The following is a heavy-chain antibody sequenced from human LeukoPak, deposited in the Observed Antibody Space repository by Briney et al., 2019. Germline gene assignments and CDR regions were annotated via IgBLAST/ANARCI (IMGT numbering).Heavy chain of an antibody. Sequence: PSETLSLTCAVYGGSFSGYYWSWIRQPPGKGLEWIGEINHSGSTNYSPSVKSRVTISVDTSKNQSSLKLSSATAADTAVYYCARDHPYNWNYFDYWGQGTLVTVSS. CDR1: GGSFSGYY. CDR2: INHSGST. J-gene: IGHJ4*02. V-gene: IGHV4-34*01. CDR3: ARDHPYNWNYFDY. D-gene: IGHD1-20*01.